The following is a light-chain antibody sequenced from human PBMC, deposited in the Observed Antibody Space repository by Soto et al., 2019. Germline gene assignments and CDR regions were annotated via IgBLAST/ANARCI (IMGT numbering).Light chain of an antibody. V-gene: IGKV3-20*01. CDR2: GAS. CDR3: QQYGSSPLT. CDR1: QSVTSSC. J-gene: IGKJ4*01. Sequence: EIALTQSPGTLSLSPGERATLSCSSSQSVTSSCLAWYQQKPGQAPRLLIYGASSRATGIPDRFSGSGSGTDFTLTISRLEPEDFAVYYCQQYGSSPLTFGGGTKVDIK.